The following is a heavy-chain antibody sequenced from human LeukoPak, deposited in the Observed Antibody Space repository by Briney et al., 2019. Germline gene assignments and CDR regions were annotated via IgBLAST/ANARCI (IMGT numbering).Heavy chain of an antibody. V-gene: IGHV1-2*02. CDR2: INPNSGGT. Sequence: GASVKVSCKASGYTFTGYYMHWVRQAPGQGLEWMGWINPNSGGTNYAQKFQGRVTMTRDTSISTTYMELSRLRSDDTAVYYCARVRNDVPAAMRYWGQGTLVTVSS. CDR1: GYTFTGYY. D-gene: IGHD2-2*01. J-gene: IGHJ4*02. CDR3: ARVRNDVPAAMRY.